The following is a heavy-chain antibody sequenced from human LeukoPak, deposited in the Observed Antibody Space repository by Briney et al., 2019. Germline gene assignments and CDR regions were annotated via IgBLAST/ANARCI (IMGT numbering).Heavy chain of an antibody. CDR1: GFTFSSYA. D-gene: IGHD1-26*01. CDR2: ISYDGSNK. V-gene: IGHV3-30-3*01. J-gene: IGHJ4*02. CDR3: ARDGRPFDY. Sequence: PGGSLRLSCAASGFTFSSYAMHWVRQAPGKGLEWVAVISYDGSNKYYADSVKGRFTISRDNSKNTLYLQMNSLRAEDTAVYYCARDGRPFDYWGQGTLVTVSS.